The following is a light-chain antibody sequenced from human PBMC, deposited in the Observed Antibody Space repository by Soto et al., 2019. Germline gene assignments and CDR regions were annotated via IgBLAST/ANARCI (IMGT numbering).Light chain of an antibody. Sequence: QSALTQPASVSGSPGQSITISCTGTSSDVGGYKYVSWHQLHPGKAPKLIIYEVSNRPSGVSNRFYGSKSGNTASLTISGLQAEDEADYYCSSYSRSTAYVFGTGTKLTVL. J-gene: IGLJ1*01. V-gene: IGLV2-14*01. CDR3: SSYSRSTAYV. CDR2: EVS. CDR1: SSDVGGYKY.